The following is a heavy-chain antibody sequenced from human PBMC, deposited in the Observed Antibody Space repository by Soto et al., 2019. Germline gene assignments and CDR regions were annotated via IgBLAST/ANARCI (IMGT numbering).Heavy chain of an antibody. D-gene: IGHD2-15*01. V-gene: IGHV5-51*01. J-gene: IGHJ3*02. Sequence: LGESLKISCKGSGYSFTSYWIGWVRQMPGKGLEWMGIIYPGDSDTRYSPSFQGQVTISADKSISTAYLQWSSLKASDTAMYYCARLLGYCSGGNCHDAFDIWGQGTMVTVSS. CDR1: GYSFTSYW. CDR2: IYPGDSDT. CDR3: ARLLGYCSGGNCHDAFDI.